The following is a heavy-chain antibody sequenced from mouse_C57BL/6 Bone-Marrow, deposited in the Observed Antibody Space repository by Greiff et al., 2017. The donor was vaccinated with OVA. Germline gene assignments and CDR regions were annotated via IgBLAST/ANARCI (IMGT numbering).Heavy chain of an antibody. D-gene: IGHD4-1*01. CDR3: ARDNWVFDY. Sequence: EVKVVESEGGLVQPGSSMKLSCTASGFTFSDYYMAWVRQVPEKGLEWVANINYDGSSTYYLDSLKSRFIISRDNAKNILYLQMSSLKSEDTATYYCARDNWVFDYWGQGTTLTVSS. CDR1: GFTFSDYY. V-gene: IGHV5-16*01. CDR2: INYDGSST. J-gene: IGHJ2*01.